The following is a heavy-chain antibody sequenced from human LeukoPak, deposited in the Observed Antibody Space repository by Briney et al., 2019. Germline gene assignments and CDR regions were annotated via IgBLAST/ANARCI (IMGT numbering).Heavy chain of an antibody. CDR3: ATGDSSGWLWPH. D-gene: IGHD6-19*01. CDR1: GYTLTELS. V-gene: IGHV1-24*01. CDR2: FDPEDGET. Sequence: ASVKVSCKVSGYTLTELSMHWVRQAPGKGLEWMGGFDPEDGETIYAQKFQGRVTMTEDTSTDTAYMELSSLGSDDTAVYYCATGDSSGWLWPHWGQGTLVTVSS. J-gene: IGHJ4*02.